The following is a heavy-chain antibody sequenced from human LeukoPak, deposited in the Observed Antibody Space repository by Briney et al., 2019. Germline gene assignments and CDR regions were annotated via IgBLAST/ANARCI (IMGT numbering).Heavy chain of an antibody. J-gene: IGHJ5*02. V-gene: IGHV4-4*07. CDR2: IYPSGST. Sequence: SETLSLTCTVSGGSISNYCWTWIRQPAGKGPEWIGHIYPSGSTNYNPSLKSRVTMSVDTSKNQFSLKLSSVTAADTAVYYCATEYSSSSRGWYWFDPWGQGTLVTVSS. CDR3: ATEYSSSSRGWYWFDP. D-gene: IGHD6-6*01. CDR1: GGSISNYC.